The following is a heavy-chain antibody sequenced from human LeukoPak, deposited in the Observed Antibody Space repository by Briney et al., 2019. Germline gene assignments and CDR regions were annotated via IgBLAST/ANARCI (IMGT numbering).Heavy chain of an antibody. CDR1: GYTFTGYY. CDR3: ARIPLYYYDSSGYSPIFDY. Sequence: ASVKLSCTASGYTFTGYYLHWVRQAPGPGLEWKGWIHLNTGGTNYAQKFQGRVTMTRDTSISTAYMELSRLRSDDTAVYYCARIPLYYYDSSGYSPIFDYWGQGTLVTVSS. CDR2: IHLNTGGT. J-gene: IGHJ4*02. D-gene: IGHD3-22*01. V-gene: IGHV1-2*02.